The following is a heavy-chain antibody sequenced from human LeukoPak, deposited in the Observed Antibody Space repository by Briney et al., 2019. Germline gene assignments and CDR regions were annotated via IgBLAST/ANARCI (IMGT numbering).Heavy chain of an antibody. Sequence: PGGSLRLSCAASGFTFSSYGMNWVRQAPGKGLEWVSYISSSGSTIYYAVSVKGRFTISRDNAKNSLYLQMNSLRAEDTAVYYCARDLGGSYWEGGYWGQGTLVTVSS. V-gene: IGHV3-48*04. CDR1: GFTFSSYG. D-gene: IGHD1-26*01. CDR2: ISSSGSTI. J-gene: IGHJ4*02. CDR3: ARDLGGSYWEGGY.